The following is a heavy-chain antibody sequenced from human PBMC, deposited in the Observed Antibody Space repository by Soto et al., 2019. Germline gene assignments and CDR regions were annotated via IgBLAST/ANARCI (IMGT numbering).Heavy chain of an antibody. CDR1: GFTFSSYG. CDR2: ISYDGSNK. Sequence: GGSLRLSCAASGFTFSSYGMHWVRQAPGKGLEWVAVISYDGSNKYYADSVKGRFTISRDNSKNTLYLQMNSLRAEDTAVYYCAKESGSLGFDPWGQGXLVTVSS. CDR3: AKESGSLGFDP. V-gene: IGHV3-30*18. D-gene: IGHD3-3*01. J-gene: IGHJ5*02.